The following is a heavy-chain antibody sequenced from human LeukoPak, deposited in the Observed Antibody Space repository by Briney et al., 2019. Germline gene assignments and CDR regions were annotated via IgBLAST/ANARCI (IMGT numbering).Heavy chain of an antibody. CDR2: IIPIFGTA. V-gene: IGHV1-69*13. J-gene: IGHJ4*02. Sequence: SVKVSCKASGYTFTSYGISWVRQAPGQGLEWMGGIIPIFGTANYAQKFQGRVTITADESTSTAYMELSSLRSEDTAVYYCARAPYYYDSSGYYGYYFDYWGQGTLVTVSS. D-gene: IGHD3-22*01. CDR1: GYTFTSYG. CDR3: ARAPYYYDSSGYYGYYFDY.